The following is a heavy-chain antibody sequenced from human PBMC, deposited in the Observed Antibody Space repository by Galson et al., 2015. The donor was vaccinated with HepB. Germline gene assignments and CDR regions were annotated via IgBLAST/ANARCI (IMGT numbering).Heavy chain of an antibody. CDR3: AKAASRGDYYYYYMDV. V-gene: IGHV3-23*01. CDR2: ISSSGGTT. J-gene: IGHJ6*03. Sequence: SLRLSCAASGFPFGIYAMTWVRQAPGKGLEWVSTISSSGGTTYYADSVEGRFTISRDNSKNTVYLQMNSLRADDTAVYYCAKAASRGDYYYYYMDVWGIGTTVTVSS. CDR1: GFPFGIYA.